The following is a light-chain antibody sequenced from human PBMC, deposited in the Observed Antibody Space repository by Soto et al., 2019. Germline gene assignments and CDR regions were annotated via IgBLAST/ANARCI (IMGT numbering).Light chain of an antibody. J-gene: IGLJ2*01. V-gene: IGLV6-57*04. CDR2: EDK. Sequence: NFMLTQPHSVSESPGKTVTISCTRSSGSIGSNYVQWYQQRPGSAPTTVIYEDKQRPSGVPDRFSGSTDGSSNSASLTISGLQTEDEADYYCRSYDSSSVVFGGGTKLTVL. CDR1: SGSIGSNY. CDR3: RSYDSSSVV.